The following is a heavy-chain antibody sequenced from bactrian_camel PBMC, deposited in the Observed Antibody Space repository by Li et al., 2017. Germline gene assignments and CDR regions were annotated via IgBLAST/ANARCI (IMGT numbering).Heavy chain of an antibody. D-gene: IGHD7*01. CDR3: VADLTGLLVAPVGRPGY. Sequence: HVQLVESGGGLVQPGGSLRLSCAASGFTFSTTSMFWVRQAPGKGLEYVTAIDSGGNIYYGDSVNGRFTISRDNAKNAVYLQMNRLRSEDTGVYYCVADLTGLLVAPVGRPGYWGQGTQVTVS. V-gene: IGHV3S1*01. CDR1: GFTFSTTS. J-gene: IGHJ6*01. CDR2: IDSGGNI.